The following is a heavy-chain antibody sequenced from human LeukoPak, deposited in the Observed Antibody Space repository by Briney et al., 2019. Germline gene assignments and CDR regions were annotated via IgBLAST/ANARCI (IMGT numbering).Heavy chain of an antibody. CDR3: AKDMGLAALFGVQYGMDV. J-gene: IGHJ6*02. CDR1: GFTFSSYS. Sequence: GGSLRLSCAASGFTFSSYSMNWVRQAPGKGLEWVSGISWNSGSIGYADSVKGRFTISRDNAKNSLYLQMNSLRAEDTALYYCAKDMGLAALFGVQYGMDVWGQGTTVTVSS. CDR2: ISWNSGSI. V-gene: IGHV3-9*01. D-gene: IGHD6-13*01.